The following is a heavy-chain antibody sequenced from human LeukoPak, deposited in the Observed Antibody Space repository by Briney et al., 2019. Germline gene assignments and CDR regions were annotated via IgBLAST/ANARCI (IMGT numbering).Heavy chain of an antibody. J-gene: IGHJ4*02. CDR3: ARGSSGWYYFDY. D-gene: IGHD6-19*01. CDR1: GFTFSSYS. CDR2: ISSSGSYI. V-gene: IGHV3-21*01. Sequence: GGSLRLSCAASGFTFSSYSMNWVRQAPGKGLEWVSSISSSGSYIYYADSVKGRFTISRDNAKNSLYLQMNSLRAEDTAVYYCARGSSGWYYFDYWGQGTLVTVSS.